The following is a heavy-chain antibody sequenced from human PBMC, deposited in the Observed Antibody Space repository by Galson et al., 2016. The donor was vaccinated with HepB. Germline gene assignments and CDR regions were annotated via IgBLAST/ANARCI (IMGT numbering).Heavy chain of an antibody. V-gene: IGHV3-23*01. D-gene: IGHD3-10*01. Sequence: SLRLSCAASGFTFSNFAMTWVRQAPGKGRGWIAGISGKGDSTYYADYVTGRFTVSRDNSKNTLHLHMNSLRVDDTAVYYCANLGSGSFRWYFYGMEVWGKGTTVTVPS. CDR3: ANLGSGSFRWYFYGMEV. CDR2: ISGKGDST. J-gene: IGHJ6*04. CDR1: GFTFSNFA.